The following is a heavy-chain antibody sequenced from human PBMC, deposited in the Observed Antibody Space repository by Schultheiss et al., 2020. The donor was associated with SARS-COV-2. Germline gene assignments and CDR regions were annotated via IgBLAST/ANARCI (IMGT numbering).Heavy chain of an antibody. Sequence: SVKVSCKASGGTFSSYAISWVRQAPGQGLEWMGGIIPIFGTANYAQKFQGRVTITADESTSTAYMELSSLRSEDTAVYYCARDRYDFWSGYVSYWYFDLWGRGTLGTSPQ. J-gene: IGHJ2*01. D-gene: IGHD3-3*01. CDR2: IIPIFGTA. V-gene: IGHV1-69*13. CDR1: GGTFSSYA. CDR3: ARDRYDFWSGYVSYWYFDL.